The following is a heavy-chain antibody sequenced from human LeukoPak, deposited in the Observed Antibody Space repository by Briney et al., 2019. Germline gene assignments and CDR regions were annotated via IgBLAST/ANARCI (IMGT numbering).Heavy chain of an antibody. CDR2: ISSSGSTI. CDR1: GFTFSDYY. D-gene: IGHD2-2*02. Sequence: PGGSLRLSCAASGFTFSDYYMSWIRQAPGKGLEWVSYISSSGSTIYYADSVKGRFTISRDNAKNSLYLQMNSLRAEDTAVYYCARDPGYCSSTSCYTGYWGQGTLVTVSS. J-gene: IGHJ4*02. V-gene: IGHV3-11*01. CDR3: ARDPGYCSSTSCYTGY.